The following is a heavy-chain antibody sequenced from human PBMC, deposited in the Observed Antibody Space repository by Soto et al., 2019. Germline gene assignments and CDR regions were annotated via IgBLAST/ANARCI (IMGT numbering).Heavy chain of an antibody. J-gene: IGHJ6*02. CDR2: ISYDGSNK. CDR3: VRPPDYYYYYGMDV. Sequence: QVQLVESGGGVVQPGRSLRLSCAASGFTFSSYAMHWVRQAPGKGLEWVAVISYDGSNKYYADSVKGRFTISRDNSKNTLYLQMNSLRAEDTAVYYCVRPPDYYYYYGMDVWGQGTTVTVSS. CDR1: GFTFSSYA. V-gene: IGHV3-30-3*01.